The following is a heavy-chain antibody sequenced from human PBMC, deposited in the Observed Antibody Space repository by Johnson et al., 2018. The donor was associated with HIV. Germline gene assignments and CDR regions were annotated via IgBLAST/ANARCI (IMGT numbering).Heavy chain of an antibody. V-gene: IGHV3-30*01. CDR2: ISYDGSYK. J-gene: IGHJ3*02. CDR3: AGTPRPYYYDSSDGAFDI. D-gene: IGHD3-22*01. Sequence: QMQLVESGGGVVQPGRSLRLSCAASGFTFSNYAMHWVRQAPGKGLEWVAVISYDGSYKYYADSVKGRFTISRDNSKNTLSLHMNSLRAEDTAVFYCAGTPRPYYYDSSDGAFDIWGQGTMVTVSS. CDR1: GFTFSNYA.